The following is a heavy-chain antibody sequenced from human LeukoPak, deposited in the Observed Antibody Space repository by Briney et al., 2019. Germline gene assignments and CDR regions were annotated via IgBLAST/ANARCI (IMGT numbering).Heavy chain of an antibody. CDR3: VRFAAGPDPYYP. CDR1: GYTLTELS. CDR2: FDPEDGEA. J-gene: IGHJ5*02. Sequence: GASVKVSCKVSGYTLTELSMHWVRQAPGKGLEWMGGFDPEDGEAIYAQNFQGRVTMTEDTSTDTAYMELNNLTSEDTAVYYCVRFAAGPDPYYPWGQGTLLTVSS. V-gene: IGHV1-24*01. D-gene: IGHD6-25*01.